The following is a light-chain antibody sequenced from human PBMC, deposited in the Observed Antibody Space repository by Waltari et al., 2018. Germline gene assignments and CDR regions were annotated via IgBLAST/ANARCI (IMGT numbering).Light chain of an antibody. CDR3: SSYTSSSTSV. CDR2: GKN. Sequence: SSELTQDPAVSVALGQTVRITCQGDSLRSYYASWYQQKPGQAPVLVIYGKNNRPSGIPDRFSGSSSGNTASLTISGLQAEDEADYYCSSYTSSSTSVFGTGTKVTVL. J-gene: IGLJ1*01. V-gene: IGLV3-19*01. CDR1: SLRSYY.